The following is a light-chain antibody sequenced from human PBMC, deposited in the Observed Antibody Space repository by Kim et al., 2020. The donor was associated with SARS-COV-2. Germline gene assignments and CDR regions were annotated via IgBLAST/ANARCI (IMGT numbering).Light chain of an antibody. CDR3: QQYNSFST. J-gene: IGKJ1*01. V-gene: IGKV1-5*01. Sequence: SASVGDRVTSTCRARHSVSSWLVWYQQKPGKATQLLIYEASRVESGVPARFSGSGSGTECTLTISSLQPDDFATYCCQQYNSFSTFGRGTKVDIK. CDR2: EAS. CDR1: HSVSSW.